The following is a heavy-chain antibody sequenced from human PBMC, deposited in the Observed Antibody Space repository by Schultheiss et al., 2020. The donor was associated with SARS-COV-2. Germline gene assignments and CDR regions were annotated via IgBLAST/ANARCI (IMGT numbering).Heavy chain of an antibody. Sequence: SETLSLTCAVSGGSISSGDYSWSWIRQPPGKGLEWIGEINHSGSTNYNPSLKSRVTISVDTSKNQFSLKLSSVTAADTAVYYCARFPIVVVNVQNAFDIWGQGTMVTVAS. D-gene: IGHD3-22*01. J-gene: IGHJ3*02. CDR3: ARFPIVVVNVQNAFDI. V-gene: IGHV4-30-2*01. CDR2: INHSGST. CDR1: GGSISSGDYS.